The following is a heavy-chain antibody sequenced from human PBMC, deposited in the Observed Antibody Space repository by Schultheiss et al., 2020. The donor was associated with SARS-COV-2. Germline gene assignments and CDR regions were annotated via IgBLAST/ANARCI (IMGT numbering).Heavy chain of an antibody. J-gene: IGHJ4*02. Sequence: GGSLRLSCAASGFTFSSYGMHWVRQAPGKGLEWVGRIKSKTDGGTTDYAAPVKGRFTISRDDSKNTLYLQMNSLKTEDTAVYYCTTDRGFWSGYYIDFDYWGQGTLVIVAS. CDR3: TTDRGFWSGYYIDFDY. V-gene: IGHV3-15*01. CDR2: IKSKTDGGTT. D-gene: IGHD3-3*01. CDR1: GFTFSSYG.